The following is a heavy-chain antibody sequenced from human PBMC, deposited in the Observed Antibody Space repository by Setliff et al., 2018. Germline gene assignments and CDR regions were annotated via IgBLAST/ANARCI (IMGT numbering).Heavy chain of an antibody. J-gene: IGHJ4*02. D-gene: IGHD3-22*01. CDR3: ARDREYYDSSGYYPDDY. CDR2: ISSGSTYI. V-gene: IGHV3-21*01. CDR1: GFTFSSYG. Sequence: GGSLRLSCAASGFTFSSYGMHWVRQAPGKGLEWVSSISSGSTYIYYADSVKGRFTISRDNAKNSLYLQMNSLRAEDTAVYYCARDREYYDSSGYYPDDYWGQGTLVTVSS.